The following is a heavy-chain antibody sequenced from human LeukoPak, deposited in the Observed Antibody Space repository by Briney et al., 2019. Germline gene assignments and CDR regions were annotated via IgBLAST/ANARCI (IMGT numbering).Heavy chain of an antibody. CDR1: GYTFTSYA. J-gene: IGHJ5*02. CDR3: AKGAASLRFLEWSNEAWFDP. Sequence: GASVKVSCKASGYTFTSYALHWVRQAPGQRLEWMGWINAGNGNTKYSQKFQGRVTITRDTSANTAYMELSSLGSEDTAVYYCAKGAASLRFLEWSNEAWFDPWGQETLVTVSS. V-gene: IGHV1-3*01. D-gene: IGHD3-3*01. CDR2: INAGNGNT.